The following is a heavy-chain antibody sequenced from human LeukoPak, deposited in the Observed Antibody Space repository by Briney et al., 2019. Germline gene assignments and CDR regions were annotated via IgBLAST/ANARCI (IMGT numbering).Heavy chain of an antibody. Sequence: GGSLRLSCAASGFTFSSYAMSWVRQAPGKGLEWVAAISGGGGYTYYADSVKGRSTISRDNSKNTLYLQMNSLSADDTAVFYCARHDRGSGSPYYFDYWGQGTLVTVSP. CDR1: GFTFSSYA. CDR2: ISGGGGYT. J-gene: IGHJ4*02. V-gene: IGHV3-23*01. CDR3: ARHDRGSGSPYYFDY. D-gene: IGHD3-10*01.